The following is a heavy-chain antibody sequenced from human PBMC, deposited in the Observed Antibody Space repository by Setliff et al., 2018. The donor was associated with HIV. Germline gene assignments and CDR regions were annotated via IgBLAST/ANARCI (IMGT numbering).Heavy chain of an antibody. Sequence: PSETLSLTCAVYDGSFSGYYWSWIRQPPGKGLEWIGEIDHSGSTNYNPSLKSRVTISVDTSKKQFSLRLSSVTAADTAMYFCARALANWVGRRASDIWGQGTMVTVSS. J-gene: IGHJ3*02. CDR1: DGSFSGYY. V-gene: IGHV4-34*01. D-gene: IGHD1-1*01. CDR3: ARALANWVGRRASDI. CDR2: IDHSGST.